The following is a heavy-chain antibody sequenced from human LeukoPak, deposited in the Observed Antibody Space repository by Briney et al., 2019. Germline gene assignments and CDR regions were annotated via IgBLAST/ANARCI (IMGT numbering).Heavy chain of an antibody. J-gene: IGHJ4*02. Sequence: ASVKVSCKASGYTFTSYDINWVRQATGQGPEWMGWMNPNSGNTGYAQKFQGRVTMTRNTSISTAYMELSSLRSEDTAVYYCARGDDSSGYYPVRWGQGTLVTVSS. CDR2: MNPNSGNT. CDR3: ARGDDSSGYYPVR. D-gene: IGHD3-22*01. V-gene: IGHV1-8*01. CDR1: GYTFTSYD.